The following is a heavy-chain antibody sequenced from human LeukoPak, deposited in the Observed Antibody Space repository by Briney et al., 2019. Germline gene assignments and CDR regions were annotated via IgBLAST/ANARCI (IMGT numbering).Heavy chain of an antibody. CDR2: INDSGRI. D-gene: IGHD1-7*01. CDR3: ARRWNYGRNYYIDV. CDR1: GVSFSNYY. V-gene: IGHV4-34*01. J-gene: IGHJ6*03. Sequence: SETLSLTCAVYGVSFSNYYWSWIRQTPGKGMEWIGEINDSGRINYNPSLMSRVTVSVDTSTNQFSLRLTSVTATDTAVYYCARRWNYGRNYYIDVWGKGATVSVSS.